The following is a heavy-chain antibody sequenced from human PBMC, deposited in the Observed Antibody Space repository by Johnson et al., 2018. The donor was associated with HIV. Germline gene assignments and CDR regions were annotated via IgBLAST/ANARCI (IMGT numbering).Heavy chain of an antibody. J-gene: IGHJ3*02. Sequence: QEKLVESGGGVVQPGRSLRLSCAASGFTFSSYAMHWVRQAPGKGLEWVAVISYDGNNKYYADSVKGRFTISRDNSKNTLYLQINSLRAEDTAVYYCARDRPSKWLRSNDDVFDIWGQGTMVTVSS. CDR2: ISYDGNNK. V-gene: IGHV3-30-3*01. D-gene: IGHD5-12*01. CDR3: ARDRPSKWLRSNDDVFDI. CDR1: GFTFSSYA.